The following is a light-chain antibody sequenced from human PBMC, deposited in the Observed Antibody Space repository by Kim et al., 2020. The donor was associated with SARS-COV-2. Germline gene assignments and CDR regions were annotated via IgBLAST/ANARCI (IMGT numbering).Light chain of an antibody. CDR1: KLGDKY. Sequence: SYELTQPPSVYVSPGQTASITCSGDKLGDKYACWYQQKPGQSPVLVIYQDSKRPSGIPERFSGSNSGNTATLTISGTQAMDEADYYCQAWDSSTAYVLGT. CDR2: QDS. CDR3: QAWDSSTAYV. V-gene: IGLV3-1*01. J-gene: IGLJ1*01.